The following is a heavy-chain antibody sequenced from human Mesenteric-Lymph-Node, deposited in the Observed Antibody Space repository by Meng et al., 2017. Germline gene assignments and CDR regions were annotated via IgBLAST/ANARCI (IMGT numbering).Heavy chain of an antibody. J-gene: IGHJ4*02. CDR3: AREILSGYDFFDS. Sequence: GGSLRLSCVASGFPFSSFEMNWVRHVPGKGLEWVSFIDSRGTTTFYADSVRGRFTVSRDNAKNSLYMQMNSLGAEDTAVYYCAREILSGYDFFDSWGQGTLVTVSS. CDR2: IDSRGTTT. D-gene: IGHD5-12*01. CDR1: GFPFSSFE. V-gene: IGHV3-48*03.